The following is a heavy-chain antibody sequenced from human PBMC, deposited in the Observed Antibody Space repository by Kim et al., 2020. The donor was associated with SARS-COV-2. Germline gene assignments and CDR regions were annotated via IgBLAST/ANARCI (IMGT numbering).Heavy chain of an antibody. V-gene: IGHV3-49*04. Sequence: GGSLRLSCTASGFTFGDYAMSWVRQAPGKGLEWVGFIRSKAYGGTTEYAASVKGRFTISRDDSKSIAYLQMNSLKTEDTAVYYCTRDGWLWLGFGDGYWGQGTLVTVSS. CDR2: IRSKAYGGTT. J-gene: IGHJ4*02. CDR1: GFTFGDYA. CDR3: TRDGWLWLGFGDGY. D-gene: IGHD3-10*01.